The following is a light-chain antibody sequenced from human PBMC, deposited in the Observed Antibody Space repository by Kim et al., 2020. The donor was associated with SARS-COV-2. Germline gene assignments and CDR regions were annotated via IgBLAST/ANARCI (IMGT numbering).Light chain of an antibody. CDR1: NIGSKS. V-gene: IGLV3-21*04. Sequence: APGKTASITCGGTNIGSKSVHWYQQKPGQAPVLVIYYDSDRPSGIPERFSGSNSGNTATLTISRVEAGDEADYYCQVWDSSSDHRVFGGGTQLTVL. CDR3: QVWDSSSDHRV. J-gene: IGLJ3*02. CDR2: YDS.